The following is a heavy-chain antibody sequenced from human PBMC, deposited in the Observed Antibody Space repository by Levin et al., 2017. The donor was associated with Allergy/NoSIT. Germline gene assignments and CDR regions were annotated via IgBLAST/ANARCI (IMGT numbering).Heavy chain of an antibody. CDR3: ARDGSGSYGLARAFDI. Sequence: GESLKISCTASGFTFGDYALNWFRQAPGKGLEWVGFIGSKAFGGTTEYAASVKGRFTISRDDSKSVAYLQVNSLKTEDTAVYYCARDGSGSYGLARAFDIWGQGTMVTVSS. CDR2: IGSKAFGGTT. J-gene: IGHJ3*02. CDR1: GFTFGDYA. D-gene: IGHD5-18*01. V-gene: IGHV3-49*03.